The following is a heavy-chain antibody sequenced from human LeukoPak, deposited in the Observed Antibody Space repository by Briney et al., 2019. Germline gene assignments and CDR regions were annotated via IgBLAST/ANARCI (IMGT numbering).Heavy chain of an antibody. J-gene: IGHJ6*04. Sequence: GESLRISCQASGYSFSTYWVAWIRQAPGRGLEWLGVIYPGASDIKYSPSLEGHVTMSADKSITTAYLQWGSLRASDSAIYYCARAGSGSSFYGLDVWGKGTPVTVSS. D-gene: IGHD3-10*01. CDR1: GYSFSTYW. V-gene: IGHV5-51*01. CDR2: IYPGASDI. CDR3: ARAGSGSSFYGLDV.